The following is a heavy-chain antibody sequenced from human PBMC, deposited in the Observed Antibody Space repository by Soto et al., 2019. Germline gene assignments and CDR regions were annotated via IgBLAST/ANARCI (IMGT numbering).Heavy chain of an antibody. D-gene: IGHD3-9*01. J-gene: IGHJ6*02. CDR1: GFTFSSYA. CDR2: ICFSGSSK. Sequence: GGSLRGSCAASGFTFSSYAMSWARQAPGKGLEWVSVICFSGSSKYYADSVKGRFTISRDNSKNTLYLQMNSLRAEDTAVYCCARYLDLPLSLYYYYYGMDVWGQGTTVTVSS. V-gene: IGHV3-23*01. CDR3: ARYLDLPLSLYYYYYGMDV.